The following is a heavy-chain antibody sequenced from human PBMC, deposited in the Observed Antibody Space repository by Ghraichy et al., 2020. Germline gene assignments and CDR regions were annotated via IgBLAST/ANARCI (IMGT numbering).Heavy chain of an antibody. Sequence: SETLSLTCAVYGGSFSGYYWSWIRQPPGKGLEWIGEINHSGSTNYNPSLKSRVTISVDTSKNQFSLKLSSVTAADTAVYYCARGLRGRTYYDFWSGSYFYAFDIWGQGTMVTVSS. V-gene: IGHV4-34*01. CDR1: GGSFSGYY. CDR2: INHSGST. D-gene: IGHD3-3*01. CDR3: ARGLRGRTYYDFWSGSYFYAFDI. J-gene: IGHJ3*02.